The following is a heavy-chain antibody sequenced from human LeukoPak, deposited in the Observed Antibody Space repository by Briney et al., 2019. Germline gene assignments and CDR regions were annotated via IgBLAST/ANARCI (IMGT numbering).Heavy chain of an antibody. CDR1: GYTFTGYY. D-gene: IGHD3-9*01. V-gene: IGHV1-2*06. CDR2: INPNSGGT. CDR3: ARVSTYDILTGYYIRSNAFDI. J-gene: IGHJ3*02. Sequence: ASVKVSCKASGYTFTGYYMHWVRQAPGQGLEWMGRINPNSGGTNYAQKFQGRVTMTRDTSISTAYMELSRLRSDDTAVYYCARVSTYDILTGYYIRSNAFDIWAKGQWSPSLQ.